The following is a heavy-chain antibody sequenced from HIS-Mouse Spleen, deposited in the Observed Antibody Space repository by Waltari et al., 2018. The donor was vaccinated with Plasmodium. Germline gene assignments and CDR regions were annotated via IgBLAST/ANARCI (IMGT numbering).Heavy chain of an antibody. CDR1: GYSLSSGSY. J-gene: IGHJ6*02. CDR2: TYHSGST. Sequence: QVQLQESGPGLVKPSETLSLPCPVSGYSLSSGSYWGWIRPPPGQGLEWIGSTYHSGSTYYNPSLKSRVTISVDTSKNQFSLKLSSVTAADTAVYYCARVDYGSGDYYYYYGMDVWGQGTTVTVSS. CDR3: ARVDYGSGDYYYYYGMDV. V-gene: IGHV4-38-2*02. D-gene: IGHD3-10*01.